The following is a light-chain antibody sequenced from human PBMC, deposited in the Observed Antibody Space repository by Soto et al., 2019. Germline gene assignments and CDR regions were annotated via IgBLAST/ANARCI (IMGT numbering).Light chain of an antibody. CDR1: SSNIGNHY. CDR2: DNN. Sequence: QSVLTQPPSVSAAPGQTVTISCSGSSSNIGNHYVSWYQQFPGTAPKLLLYDNNERPSGIPDRFSGSKSGTSATLGITGLQTGDEDDYYCAAWDNSLNVILFGGGTKLTVL. V-gene: IGLV1-51*01. J-gene: IGLJ2*01. CDR3: AAWDNSLNVIL.